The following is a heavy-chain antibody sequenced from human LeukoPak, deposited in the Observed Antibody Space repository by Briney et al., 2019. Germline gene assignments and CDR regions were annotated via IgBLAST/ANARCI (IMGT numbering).Heavy chain of an antibody. J-gene: IGHJ3*02. V-gene: IGHV4-39*07. CDR3: ARVLPGYSYGDDAFDI. D-gene: IGHD5-18*01. CDR1: GGSISSSSYY. Sequence: PSETLCLTCTVSGGSISSSSYYWGWIRQPPGKGLEWIGSIYYSGSTYYNPSLKSRVTISVDTSKNQFSLKLSSVTAADTAVYYCARVLPGYSYGDDAFDIWGQGTMVTVSS. CDR2: IYYSGST.